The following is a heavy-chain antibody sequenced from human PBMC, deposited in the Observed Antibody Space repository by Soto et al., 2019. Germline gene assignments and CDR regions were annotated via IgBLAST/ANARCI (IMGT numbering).Heavy chain of an antibody. V-gene: IGHV3-23*01. J-gene: IGHJ4*02. D-gene: IGHD2-21*02. CDR1: GFTFSSYA. CDR3: AKDGIVVVTGTFDY. Sequence: PGGSLRLSCAASGFTFSSYAMSWVRQAPGKGQEWVSAISGSGGSTYYADSVKGRFTISRDNSKNTLYLQMNSLRAEDTAVYYCAKDGIVVVTGTFDYWGQGTLVTVSS. CDR2: ISGSGGST.